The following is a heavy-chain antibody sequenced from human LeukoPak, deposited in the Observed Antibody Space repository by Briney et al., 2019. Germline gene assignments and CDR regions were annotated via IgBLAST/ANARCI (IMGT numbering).Heavy chain of an antibody. Sequence: PSETLSLTCTVSGGSISTYYWSWIRQPPGKGLEWIGYVYYSGSTNYNPSLKSRVTMSVDTSKNQFSLKLSSVTAADTAVYYCARGVRGVMVWFDPWGQGTLVTVSS. V-gene: IGHV4-59*12. CDR2: VYYSGST. J-gene: IGHJ5*02. D-gene: IGHD3-10*01. CDR3: ARGVRGVMVWFDP. CDR1: GGSISTYY.